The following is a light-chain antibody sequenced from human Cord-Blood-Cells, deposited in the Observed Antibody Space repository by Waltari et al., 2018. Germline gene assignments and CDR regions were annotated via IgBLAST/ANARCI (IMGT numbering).Light chain of an antibody. Sequence: QAVLTQPSSLSASPGASASLTCTLRSGINVGTYRIYWYQPKPGSPPQYLLRYKSDSDKQQGSGVPSRFSGSKDASANAGILRISGLQSEDEADYYCMIWHSSAWVFGGGTKLTVL. CDR1: SGINVGTYR. CDR3: MIWHSSAWV. CDR2: YKSDSDK. V-gene: IGLV5-45*02. J-gene: IGLJ3*02.